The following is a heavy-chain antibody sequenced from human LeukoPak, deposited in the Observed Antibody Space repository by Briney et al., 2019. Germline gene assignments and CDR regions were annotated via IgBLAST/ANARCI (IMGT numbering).Heavy chain of an antibody. CDR1: GGSVSSNSVT. CDR2: TYYRSTWYN. CDR3: ARRLTQYDCFDP. D-gene: IGHD2-2*01. Sequence: SQTLSLTCAISGGSVSSNSVTWNWIRQSPSRGLEWLGRTYYRSTWYNDYAVSVRGRITVNPDTSKDQFSLHLNSVTPEDTAVYYCARRLTQYDCFDPWGQGILVTVSS. J-gene: IGHJ5*02. V-gene: IGHV6-1*01.